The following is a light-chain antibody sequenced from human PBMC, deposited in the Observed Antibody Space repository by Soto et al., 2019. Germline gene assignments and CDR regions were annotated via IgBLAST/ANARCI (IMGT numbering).Light chain of an antibody. CDR2: GAS. CDR3: QQYVSSPMYT. V-gene: IGKV3-20*01. Sequence: EIVLTQSPGTLSLSPGERATLSCRASQSVSSNYLAWYQQKPGQAPRLLIYGASSRATGIPDRFSGSGSGTDFTLTISRREPEDFAVYYCQQYVSSPMYTFGQGTKLEIK. CDR1: QSVSSNY. J-gene: IGKJ2*01.